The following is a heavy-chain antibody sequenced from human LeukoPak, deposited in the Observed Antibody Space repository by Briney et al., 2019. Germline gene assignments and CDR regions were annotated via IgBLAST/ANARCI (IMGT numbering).Heavy chain of an antibody. CDR1: GYTFTSYG. D-gene: IGHD6-13*01. CDR2: ISTYNGNT. CDR3: AREMWPYPSRYYFGY. Sequence: GASVKVSCKASGYTFTSYGISWVRQAPGQGLEGMGWISTYNGNTNYPQKLQDRVTMTTDTSTSTAYMELRSLRSDDTAVYYCAREMWPYPSRYYFGYWGQGTLVTVSS. J-gene: IGHJ4*02. V-gene: IGHV1-18*04.